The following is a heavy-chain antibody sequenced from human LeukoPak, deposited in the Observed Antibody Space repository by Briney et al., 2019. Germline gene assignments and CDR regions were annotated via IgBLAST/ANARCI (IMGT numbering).Heavy chain of an antibody. CDR2: ISDSGGST. D-gene: IGHD3-3*01. Sequence: GGSLRLSCAASGLTFRSYAMSCVPQAPGEGLECVSAISDSGGSTYYADSVKGRFTISRDNSKNTLYLQMNSLRAEDTAVYYCAKERESGYLDYWGQGTLVTVSS. CDR1: GLTFRSYA. CDR3: AKERESGYLDY. J-gene: IGHJ4*02. V-gene: IGHV3-23*01.